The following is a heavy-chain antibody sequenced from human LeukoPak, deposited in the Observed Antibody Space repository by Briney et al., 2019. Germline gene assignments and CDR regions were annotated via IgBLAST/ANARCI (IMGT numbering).Heavy chain of an antibody. D-gene: IGHD2-2*01. Sequence: GASVKVCCKASGYTFTRYGISWVRQAPGQGLEWMGWISAYNGNTNYAQKLQGRVTMTTDTSTSTAYMELRSLRSDDTAVYYCARNGSVVPAAISDYYYMDVWGKGTTVTVSS. CDR1: GYTFTRYG. J-gene: IGHJ6*03. CDR2: ISAYNGNT. CDR3: ARNGSVVPAAISDYYYMDV. V-gene: IGHV1-18*01.